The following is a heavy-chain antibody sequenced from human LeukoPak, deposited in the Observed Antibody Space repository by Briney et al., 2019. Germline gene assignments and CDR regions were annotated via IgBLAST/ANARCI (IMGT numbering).Heavy chain of an antibody. V-gene: IGHV1-24*01. Sequence: ASVKVSCKVSGYTLTELSMHWLRQAPGKGLEWMGGFDPEDGETIYAQKFQGRVTMTEYTSTETAQMELRSLKSGDNAVYYCATTAGYCSGGSCLPHNWFDPWGQGTLVTVSS. CDR3: ATTAGYCSGGSCLPHNWFDP. J-gene: IGHJ5*02. CDR2: FDPEDGET. CDR1: GYTLTELS. D-gene: IGHD2-15*01.